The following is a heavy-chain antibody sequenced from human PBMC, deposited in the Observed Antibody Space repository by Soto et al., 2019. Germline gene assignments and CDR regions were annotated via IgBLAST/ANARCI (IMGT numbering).Heavy chain of an antibody. CDR2: IYYSGST. Sequence: SETLSLTCTVSGGSISSGDYYWSWIRQPPGKGLEWIGYIYYSGSTYYNPSLKSRVTISVDTSKNQFSLKLSSVTAADTAVYYCASHGGDLLYFGFDPWGQGTLVTVSS. D-gene: IGHD3-10*01. CDR3: ASHGGDLLYFGFDP. V-gene: IGHV4-30-4*01. CDR1: GGSISSGDYY. J-gene: IGHJ5*02.